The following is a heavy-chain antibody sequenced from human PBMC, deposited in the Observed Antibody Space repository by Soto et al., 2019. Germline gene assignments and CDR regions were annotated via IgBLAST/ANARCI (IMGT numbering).Heavy chain of an antibody. CDR1: GFTFSSDS. D-gene: IGHD3-3*01. V-gene: IGHV3-21*01. CDR2: ISSSGDDI. J-gene: IGHJ4*02. Sequence: GGSLRLSCAASGFTFSSDSMNWVRQAPGKGLEWVSSISSSGDDIRYADSVKGRFTISRDNAGNSLYLQMNSLRAEDTAVYYCAKGGPDSITIFGVVIGGAFDYWGQGTLVTGSS. CDR3: AKGGPDSITIFGVVIGGAFDY.